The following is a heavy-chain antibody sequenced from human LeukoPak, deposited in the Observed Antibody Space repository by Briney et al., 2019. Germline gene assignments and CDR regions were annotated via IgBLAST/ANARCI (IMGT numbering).Heavy chain of an antibody. V-gene: IGHV4-30-2*01. CDR2: IYHSGST. Sequence: SETLSLTCAVSGGSISSGGYSWSWIRQPPGKGLEWIGYIYHSGSTYYNPSLKSRVTISVDRSKNQFSLKLSSVTAADTAVYYCASSDIVTGTTYYFDYWGQGTLVTVSS. CDR1: GGSISSGGYS. CDR3: ASSDIVTGTTYYFDY. J-gene: IGHJ4*02. D-gene: IGHD1-14*01.